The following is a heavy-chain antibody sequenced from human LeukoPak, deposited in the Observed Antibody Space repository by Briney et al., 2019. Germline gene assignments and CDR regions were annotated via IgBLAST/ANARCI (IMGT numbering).Heavy chain of an antibody. J-gene: IGHJ5*02. D-gene: IGHD3-3*01. CDR2: IYYSGNA. CDR1: GGSISSSIYY. V-gene: IGHV4-39*01. CDR3: ARGPWSGHPYNYFDP. Sequence: PSETLSLTCTVSGGSISSSIYYWGWLRQPQGKGLEWIGSIYYSGNAYYNPSLKRRVTISVDTSKSQYSLKLSPVTAADTAVYYCARGPWSGHPYNYFDPWGQGTLVTVSS.